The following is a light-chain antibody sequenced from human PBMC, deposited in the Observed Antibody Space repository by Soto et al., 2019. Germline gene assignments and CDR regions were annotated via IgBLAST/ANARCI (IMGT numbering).Light chain of an antibody. CDR1: QSIHNW. CDR3: QHYETYPMT. Sequence: DIRMTQSPSTLSASVGERVSITCRASQSIHNWLAWYQQKPGRAPKLLIYDASTLQRGVPSRFSGRAFGTEFTLTINSLQPDDFATYYCQHYETYPMTFGQGTRLEI. J-gene: IGKJ5*01. V-gene: IGKV1-5*01. CDR2: DAS.